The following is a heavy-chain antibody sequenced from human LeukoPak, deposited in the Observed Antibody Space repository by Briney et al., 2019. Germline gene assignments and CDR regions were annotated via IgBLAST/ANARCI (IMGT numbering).Heavy chain of an antibody. V-gene: IGHV4-38-2*02. D-gene: IGHD2-2*01. Sequence: SETLSLTCSVSGYSISSGFYWGWIRQPPGKGLEWIGSIYYSGSTYSNPSLKSRVTISVDTSKNQFSLRLSSVTAADTAVYYCASLVVVPAAPDYWGQGTLVTVSS. J-gene: IGHJ4*02. CDR2: IYYSGST. CDR3: ASLVVVPAAPDY. CDR1: GYSISSGFY.